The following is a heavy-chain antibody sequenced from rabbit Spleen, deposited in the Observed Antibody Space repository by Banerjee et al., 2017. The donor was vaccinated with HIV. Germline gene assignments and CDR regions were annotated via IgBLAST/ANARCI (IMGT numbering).Heavy chain of an antibody. Sequence: QSLEESGGDLVKPGTSLTLTCTASGFSFSDYYYIYWVRQAPGKGLEWIGCIYTGNVKTYYASWAKGRFTISKTSSTTVTLQMTSLTAADTATYLCVRGDGSDGNGYNLWGPGTLVTVS. CDR2: IYTGNVKT. CDR3: VRGDGSDGNGYNL. D-gene: IGHD6-1*01. CDR1: GFSFSDYYY. V-gene: IGHV1S40*01. J-gene: IGHJ4*01.